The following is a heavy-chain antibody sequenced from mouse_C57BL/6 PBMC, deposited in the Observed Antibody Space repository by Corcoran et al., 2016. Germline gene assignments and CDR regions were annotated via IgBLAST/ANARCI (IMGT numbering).Heavy chain of an antibody. J-gene: IGHJ4*01. CDR2: INPYNGGT. V-gene: IGHV1-19*01. CDR1: GYTFTDYD. D-gene: IGHD2-3*01. CDR3: ARSWLLLAMDY. Sequence: EVQLQQSGPVLVKPGASVKMSCKASGYTFTDYDMNWWKQSHGKSPEWIGVINPYNGGTSYNQKFKGKATLTVDKSSSTAYMELNSLTSEDSAVYYCARSWLLLAMDYWGQGTSVTVSS.